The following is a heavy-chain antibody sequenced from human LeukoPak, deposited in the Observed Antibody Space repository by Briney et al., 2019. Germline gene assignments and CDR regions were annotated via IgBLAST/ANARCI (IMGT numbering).Heavy chain of an antibody. Sequence: GGSLRLSCATSGFTFSDYAMLWVRQAPGKGLEWVSQISGSGDTTNHADSVKGRLTISRDNSKNTLFLQMNSLRVEDTAVYYCAKADCGNGGCRRTDYWGQGTLVTVSS. CDR3: AKADCGNGGCRRTDY. D-gene: IGHD2-8*01. CDR1: GFTFSDYA. J-gene: IGHJ4*02. V-gene: IGHV3-23*01. CDR2: ISGSGDTT.